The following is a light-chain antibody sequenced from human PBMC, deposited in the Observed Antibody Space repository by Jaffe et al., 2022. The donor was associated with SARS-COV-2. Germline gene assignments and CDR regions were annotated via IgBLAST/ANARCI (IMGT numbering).Light chain of an antibody. CDR2: RST. Sequence: QSVLTQPPSASGTPGQRVTISCSGSSSNIGRNFVYWYQQLPGRAPKLFIYRSTQRPSGVPDRVSGSKSGASASLAISGLRSEDEADYYCATWDASLSAWVFGGGTKLTVL. V-gene: IGLV1-47*01. CDR1: SSNIGRNF. CDR3: ATWDASLSAWV. J-gene: IGLJ3*02.